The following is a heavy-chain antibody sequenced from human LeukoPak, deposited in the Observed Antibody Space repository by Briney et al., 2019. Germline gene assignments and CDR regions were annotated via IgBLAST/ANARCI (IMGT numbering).Heavy chain of an antibody. CDR1: GFTFSSYS. Sequence: GGSLRLSCAASGFTFSSYSMNWVRQAPGKGLEWVSSISSSSSYIYYADSVKGRFTISRDNAKNSLYLQMNSLRAEDTAVYYCARDGPLYYDILTGYYDHWGQGTLVTVSS. V-gene: IGHV3-21*04. D-gene: IGHD3-9*01. CDR2: ISSSSSYI. CDR3: ARDGPLYYDILTGYYDH. J-gene: IGHJ4*02.